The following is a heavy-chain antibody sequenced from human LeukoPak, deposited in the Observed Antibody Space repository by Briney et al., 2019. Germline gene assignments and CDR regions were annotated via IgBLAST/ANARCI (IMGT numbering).Heavy chain of an antibody. CDR3: ARDRRGRVMVRGVIS. CDR2: IIPIFGTA. Sequence: GASVKVSCTASGGTFSSYAISWVRQAPGQGLEWMGGIIPIFGTANYAQKFQGRVTITADESTSTAYMELSSLRSEDTAVYYCARDRRGRVMVRGVISWGQGTLVTVSS. V-gene: IGHV1-69*13. D-gene: IGHD3-10*01. J-gene: IGHJ4*02. CDR1: GGTFSSYA.